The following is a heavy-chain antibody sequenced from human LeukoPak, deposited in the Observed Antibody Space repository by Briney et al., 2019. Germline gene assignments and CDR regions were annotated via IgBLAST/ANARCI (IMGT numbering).Heavy chain of an antibody. J-gene: IGHJ4*02. CDR2: ISYDGSNK. Sequence: PGRSLRLSCAASGFTFSSNGMHWVRQAPGKGLKWVAVISYDGSNKYYADSVKGRFTISRDNSKNTLYLQMNSLRAEDTAVYYCAKDRSSTNELDYWGQGTLVTVSS. CDR1: GFTFSSNG. V-gene: IGHV3-30*18. CDR3: AKDRSSTNELDY. D-gene: IGHD6-13*01.